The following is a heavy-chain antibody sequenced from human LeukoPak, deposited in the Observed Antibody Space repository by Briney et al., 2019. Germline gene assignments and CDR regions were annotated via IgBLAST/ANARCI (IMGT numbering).Heavy chain of an antibody. Sequence: GGSLRLSCAGSGFTFSSYGMHWVRQAPGKGLEGVAFIRFDGSNKYYADSVKGRFTISRDNSKNTLYLQMNSLRAEDTAVYYCARAAIVVVVAASWGIDYWGQGTLVTVSS. CDR1: GFTFSSYG. D-gene: IGHD2-15*01. CDR3: ARAAIVVVVAASWGIDY. V-gene: IGHV3-30*02. CDR2: IRFDGSNK. J-gene: IGHJ4*02.